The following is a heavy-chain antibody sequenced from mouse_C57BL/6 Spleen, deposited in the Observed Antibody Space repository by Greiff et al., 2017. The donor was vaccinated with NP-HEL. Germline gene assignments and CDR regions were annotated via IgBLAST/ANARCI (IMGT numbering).Heavy chain of an antibody. CDR1: GYTFTSYW. D-gene: IGHD1-1*01. CDR2: IDPSDSYT. J-gene: IGHJ1*03. CDR3: ASITTVVAEYFDV. Sequence: QVQLQQPGAELVRPGTSVKLSCKASGYTFTSYWMHWVKQRPGQGLEWIGVIDPSDSYTNYNQKFKGKATLTVDTSSSTAYMQLSSLTSEDSAVYYCASITTVVAEYFDVWGTGTTVTVSS. V-gene: IGHV1-59*01.